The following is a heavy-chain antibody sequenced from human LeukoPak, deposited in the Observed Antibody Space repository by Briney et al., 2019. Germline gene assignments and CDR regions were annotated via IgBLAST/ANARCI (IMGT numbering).Heavy chain of an antibody. J-gene: IGHJ4*02. CDR2: TRNKANSYTT. D-gene: IGHD4-17*01. CDR3: AKGRKAGKYGDHIAVY. V-gene: IGHV3-72*01. Sequence: GGSLRLSCAASGFTFSDHYMDWVRQAPGKGLEWVGRTRNKANSYTTEYAASVKGRFTISRDNSKNTLYLQMNSLRAEGTAVYYCAKGRKAGKYGDHIAVYWGQGTLVTVSS. CDR1: GFTFSDHY.